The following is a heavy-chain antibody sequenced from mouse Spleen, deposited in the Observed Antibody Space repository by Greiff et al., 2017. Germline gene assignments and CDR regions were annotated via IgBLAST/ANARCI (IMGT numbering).Heavy chain of an antibody. Sequence: EVQLQQSGPELVKPGASVKISCKASGYSFTGYYMNWVKQSPEKSLEWIGEINPSTGGTTYNQKFKAKATLTVDKSSSTAYMQLKSLTSEDSAVYYCARGGNYLSYYYAMDYWGQGTSVTVSS. CDR3: ARGGNYLSYYYAMDY. CDR1: GYSFTGYY. J-gene: IGHJ4*01. V-gene: IGHV1-42*01. CDR2: INPSTGGT. D-gene: IGHD2-1*01.